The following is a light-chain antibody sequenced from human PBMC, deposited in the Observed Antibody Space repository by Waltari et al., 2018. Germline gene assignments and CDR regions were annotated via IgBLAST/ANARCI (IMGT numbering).Light chain of an antibody. CDR1: SLRRYY. J-gene: IGLJ2*01. CDR2: GKN. Sequence: SSELTQDPAVSVALGQTVRITCQGDSLRRYYSSWYQQKPGQAPVLVIYGKNNRPSGIPDRFSGSSSGNTASLTITGAQAEDEADYYCNSRDSSGNHLNVVFGGGTKLTVL. V-gene: IGLV3-19*01. CDR3: NSRDSSGNHLNVV.